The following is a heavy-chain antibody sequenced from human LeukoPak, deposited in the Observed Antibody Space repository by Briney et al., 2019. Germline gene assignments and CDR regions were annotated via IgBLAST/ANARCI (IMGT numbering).Heavy chain of an antibody. V-gene: IGHV3-48*03. CDR1: GFTFSSYE. CDR3: ARGTPMVRGVIAAGDDY. CDR2: ISSSGSTI. Sequence: GGSLRLSCAASGFTFSSYEMNWVRQAPGKGLEWVSYISSSGSTIYYADSVKGRFTISRDNAKNSLYLQMNSLRAEDTAVYYCARGTPMVRGVIAAGDDYWGQGTLVTVSS. J-gene: IGHJ4*02. D-gene: IGHD3-10*01.